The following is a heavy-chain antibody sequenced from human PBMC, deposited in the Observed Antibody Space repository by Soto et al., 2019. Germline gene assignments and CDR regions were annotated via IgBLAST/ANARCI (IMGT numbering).Heavy chain of an antibody. V-gene: IGHV4-59*01. CDR3: ASRYGSVFDY. J-gene: IGHJ4*02. CDR2: IFYSGST. D-gene: IGHD6-19*01. CDR1: GGSISSYY. Sequence: QVQLQESGPGMVKPSETLSLTCTVSGGSISSYYWSWIRQPPGKGLEWIGYIFYSGSTNYNPYLQSGVTIPVGTSKNRCALKLSSLAAADTGVYYCASRYGSVFDYSGQGTMVTVSS.